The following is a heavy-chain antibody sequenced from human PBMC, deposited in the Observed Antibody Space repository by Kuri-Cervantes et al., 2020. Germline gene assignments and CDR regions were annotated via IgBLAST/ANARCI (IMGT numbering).Heavy chain of an antibody. D-gene: IGHD3-16*01. J-gene: IGHJ4*02. CDR1: GGSFSGYY. V-gene: IGHV4-34*01. CDR3: ARKRAFGGVITY. Sequence: GSLRLSCGVYGGSFSGYYWSWIRQPPGKGLEWIGEINHSGSTNYNPSLKSRVTISVDTSKNQFSLKLSSVTAADTAVYYCARKRAFGGVITYWGQGTLVTVSS. CDR2: INHSGST.